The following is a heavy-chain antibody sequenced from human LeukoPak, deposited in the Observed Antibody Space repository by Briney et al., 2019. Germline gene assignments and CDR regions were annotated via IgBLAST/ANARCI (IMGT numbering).Heavy chain of an antibody. Sequence: GGSLRLSCAASGFTFSTYVINWVRQAPGKGLEWVSAVSDTGYNTYYADSVKGRFTISRDNSKNTLYLQMNSLRVEDTALYYCAKFRQPLGFVNQAFDYWGQGTPVTVSS. CDR2: VSDTGYNT. CDR1: GFTFSTYV. CDR3: AKFRQPLGFVNQAFDY. D-gene: IGHD1-14*01. V-gene: IGHV3-23*01. J-gene: IGHJ4*02.